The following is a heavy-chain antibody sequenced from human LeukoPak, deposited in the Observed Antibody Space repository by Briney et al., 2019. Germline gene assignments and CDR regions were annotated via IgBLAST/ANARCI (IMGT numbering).Heavy chain of an antibody. CDR1: GYTFTSYG. CDR3: ARDRPVMITFGGVIIAAY. D-gene: IGHD3-16*02. CDR2: ASGYNGNT. J-gene: IGHJ4*02. V-gene: IGHV1-18*01. Sequence: ASVKVSCKASGYTFTSYGINWLRQAPGQGLEWMGWASGYNGNTDYAQKFQGRVTMTTDRSTNTVYMELRSLRSDDTAVYYCARDRPVMITFGGVIIAAYWGQGTLVSVSS.